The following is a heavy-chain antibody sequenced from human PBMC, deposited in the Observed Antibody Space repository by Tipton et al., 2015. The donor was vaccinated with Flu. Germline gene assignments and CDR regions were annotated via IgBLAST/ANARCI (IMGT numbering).Heavy chain of an antibody. Sequence: TLSLTCTVSGGSVSSGSYYWSWIRQPPGKGLEWIGSIYYSGSTYYNPSLKSRVTISVDTSKNQFSLKLSSVTAADTAVYYCARRGFNMGFLEWLYPFDPWGQGTLVTVSS. CDR3: ARRGFNMGFLEWLYPFDP. J-gene: IGHJ5*02. CDR1: GGSVSSGSYY. V-gene: IGHV4-39*01. CDR2: IYYSGST. D-gene: IGHD3-3*01.